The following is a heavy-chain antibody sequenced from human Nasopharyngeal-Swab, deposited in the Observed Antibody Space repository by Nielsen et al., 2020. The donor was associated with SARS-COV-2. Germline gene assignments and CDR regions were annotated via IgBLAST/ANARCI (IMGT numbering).Heavy chain of an antibody. Sequence: GGSLRLSRAASGFTFSSYAMHWVRQAPGKGLEWVAVISYDGSNKYYADSVKGRFTISRDNSKNTLYLQMNSLRAEDTAVYYCARDLGDVWGKGTTVTVSS. V-gene: IGHV3-30-3*01. CDR2: ISYDGSNK. J-gene: IGHJ6*04. CDR3: ARDLGDV. CDR1: GFTFSSYA.